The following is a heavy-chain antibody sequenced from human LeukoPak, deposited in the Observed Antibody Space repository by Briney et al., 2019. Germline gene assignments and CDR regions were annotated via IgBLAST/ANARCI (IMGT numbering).Heavy chain of an antibody. D-gene: IGHD6-13*01. CDR3: AKEDIISSEFDP. Sequence: GGSLRLSCAASGFTFSTYAMSWVRQAPGKGLEWVSAISGGGDSTYYADSVKDRFTISRDNSKNTLYLQMNSLRAEDTAVYYCAKEDIISSEFDPWGQGTLITVSS. CDR1: GFTFSTYA. V-gene: IGHV3-23*01. CDR2: ISGGGDST. J-gene: IGHJ5*02.